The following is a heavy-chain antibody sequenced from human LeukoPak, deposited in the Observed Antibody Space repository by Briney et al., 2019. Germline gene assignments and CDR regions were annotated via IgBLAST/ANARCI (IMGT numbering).Heavy chain of an antibody. J-gene: IGHJ4*02. CDR3: ARDQYMAARPPNFDY. CDR2: ISSSSSTI. V-gene: IGHV3-48*01. Sequence: GGSLRLSCAASGFTFSSYSMNWVRQAPGKGLEWVSYISSSSSTIYYADSVKGRFTISRDNAKNSLYLQMNSLRAEDTAVYYCARDQYMAARPPNFDYWGQGTLVTVSS. D-gene: IGHD6-6*01. CDR1: GFTFSSYS.